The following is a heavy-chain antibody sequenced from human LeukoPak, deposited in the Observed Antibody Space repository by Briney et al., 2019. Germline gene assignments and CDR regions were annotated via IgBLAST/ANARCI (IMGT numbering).Heavy chain of an antibody. D-gene: IGHD5-24*01. CDR2: FYSGGST. Sequence: PGGSLRLSCAASGFTFSTFWMGWVRQAPGKGLQWVSVFYSGGSTYYADSVKGRFTISRDSSKNTLYLQMNSLRAEDTAVYYCARGDGYNYFIHWGQGTLVTVSS. CDR3: ARGDGYNYFIH. CDR1: GFTFSTFW. J-gene: IGHJ4*02. V-gene: IGHV3-66*01.